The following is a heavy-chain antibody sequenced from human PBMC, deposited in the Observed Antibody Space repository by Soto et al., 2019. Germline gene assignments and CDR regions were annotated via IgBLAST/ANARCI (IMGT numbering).Heavy chain of an antibody. D-gene: IGHD2-21*02. V-gene: IGHV1-46*01. CDR2: INPSGGST. J-gene: IGHJ5*01. Sequence: ASVKVSCKASGYVFSGYYIHWVPQAPGQGLEWMGIINPSGGSTTYAQKFQGRVTVTRDTSTSTVYMELSGLRSEDTAMYYCARSYGGGDCLKNWFDSWGQGTLVTVSS. CDR1: GYVFSGYY. CDR3: ARSYGGGDCLKNWFDS.